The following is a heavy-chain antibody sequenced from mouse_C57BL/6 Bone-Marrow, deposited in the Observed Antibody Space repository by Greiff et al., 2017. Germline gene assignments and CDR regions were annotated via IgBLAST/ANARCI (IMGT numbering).Heavy chain of an antibody. CDR2: IDPSDSYT. D-gene: IGHD2-2*01. Sequence: QVQLQQPGAELVKPGASVKLSCKASGYTFTSYWMQWVKQRPGQGLEWIGEIDPSDSYTNYNQKFKGKATLTVDTSSSTAYMQLSSLTSEDSAVYDCARDDVYDDLSAMDYWGQGTSVTVSS. V-gene: IGHV1-50*01. CDR3: ARDDVYDDLSAMDY. CDR1: GYTFTSYW. J-gene: IGHJ4*01.